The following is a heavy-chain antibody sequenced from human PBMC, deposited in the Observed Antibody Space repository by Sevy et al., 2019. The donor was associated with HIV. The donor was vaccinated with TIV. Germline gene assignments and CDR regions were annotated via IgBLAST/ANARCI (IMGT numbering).Heavy chain of an antibody. CDR2: IKQDGSEK. J-gene: IGHJ4*02. CDR3: ARGVGRQQQPAGRLYFDY. Sequence: GGSLRLSCAASGFTFSTYWRSWVRQPPGKGLEWVANIKQDGSEKYNLDSVKGRFTISRDNAKNALYLQMNSLRAEDTAVYYCARGVGRQQQPAGRLYFDYWGQGTLVTVSS. CDR1: GFTFSTYW. D-gene: IGHD6-13*01. V-gene: IGHV3-7*03.